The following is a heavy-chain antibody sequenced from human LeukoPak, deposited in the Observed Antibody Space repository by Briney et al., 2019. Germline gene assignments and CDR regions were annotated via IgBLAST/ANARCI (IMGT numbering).Heavy chain of an antibody. CDR1: GGSISSSSYY. CDR3: ARDYNGYYFYMDV. D-gene: IGHD3-10*01. J-gene: IGHJ6*03. CDR2: IYYSGST. V-gene: IGHV4-39*07. Sequence: SETLSLTCTVSGGSISSSSYYWGWIRQPPGKGLEWIGSIYYSGSTYYNPSLKSRVTISVDTSKNQFSLKLSSVTAADTAVYYCARDYNGYYFYMDVWGKGTTVTVSS.